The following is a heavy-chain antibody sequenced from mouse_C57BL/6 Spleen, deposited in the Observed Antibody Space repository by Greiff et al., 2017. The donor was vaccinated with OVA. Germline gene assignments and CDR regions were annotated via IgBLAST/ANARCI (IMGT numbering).Heavy chain of an antibody. V-gene: IGHV5-6*01. D-gene: IGHD2-2*01. J-gene: IGHJ3*01. CDR3: ARHDGYDEGRLAY. CDR2: ISSGGSYT. CDR1: GFTFSSYG. Sequence: EVMLVESGGDLVKPGGSLKLSCAASGFTFSSYGMSWVRQTPDKRLEWVATISSGGSYTYYPDSVKGRFTISRDNAKNTLYLQMSSLKSEDTAMYYCARHDGYDEGRLAYWGQGTLVTVSA.